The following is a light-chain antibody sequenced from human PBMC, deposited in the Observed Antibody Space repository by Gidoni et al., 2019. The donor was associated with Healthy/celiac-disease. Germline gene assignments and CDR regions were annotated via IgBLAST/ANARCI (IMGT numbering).Light chain of an antibody. J-gene: IGKJ3*01. Sequence: IVLTQSPGTLSLSPGERSTLSCRASQSVSSSYLAWYQQKPGQAPWLLIYGASRRATGIPDRVSGSGSGTDFTLTIRRLEPEDFAVYYCQQYGSSPLFGPXTKVDIK. CDR2: GAS. CDR3: QQYGSSPL. V-gene: IGKV3-20*01. CDR1: QSVSSSY.